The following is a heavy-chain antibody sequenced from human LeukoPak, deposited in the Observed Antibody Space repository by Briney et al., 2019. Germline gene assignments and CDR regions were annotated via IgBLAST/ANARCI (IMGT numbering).Heavy chain of an antibody. Sequence: PGGSLRLSCVASGFTFTDYFMSWVRQAPGKGLEWVASIKHNGGEKYYVDSVKGRFTISRDNAKNSLYLEMSSLRAEDTAVYYCARDHYYDSRNWLDPWGQGTLVTVSS. CDR2: IKHNGGEK. CDR1: GFTFTDYF. J-gene: IGHJ5*02. D-gene: IGHD3-22*01. CDR3: ARDHYYDSRNWLDP. V-gene: IGHV3-7*01.